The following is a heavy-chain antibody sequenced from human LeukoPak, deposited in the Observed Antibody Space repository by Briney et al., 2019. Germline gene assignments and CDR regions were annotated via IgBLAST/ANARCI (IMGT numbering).Heavy chain of an antibody. Sequence: KAGGSLRLSCAASGFTFSSKSMNWVRQAPGKGLEWVSSITTTSSYIYYADSVKGRFTISRDNAKNSLYLEMNSLRAEDTAVYYCTRGSSWSQYYCYYYMDVWGEGTTVTVSS. D-gene: IGHD6-19*01. CDR2: ITTTSSYI. V-gene: IGHV3-21*01. J-gene: IGHJ6*03. CDR1: GFTFSSKS. CDR3: TRGSSWSQYYCYYYMDV.